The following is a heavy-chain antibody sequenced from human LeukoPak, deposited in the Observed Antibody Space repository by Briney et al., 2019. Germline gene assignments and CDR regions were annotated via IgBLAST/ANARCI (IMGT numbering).Heavy chain of an antibody. V-gene: IGHV3-30*02. CDR1: GFTFSSYG. CDR2: IRYDGSNK. CDR3: AKDRGSGSYCLGY. Sequence: GGSLRLSCAASGFTFSSYGMHWVRQAPGKGLEWVAFIRYDGSNKYYADSVKGRFTISRDNSKNTLYLQMNSLRAEDSAVYYCAKDRGSGSYCLGYWGQGTLVTVSS. J-gene: IGHJ4*02. D-gene: IGHD1-26*01.